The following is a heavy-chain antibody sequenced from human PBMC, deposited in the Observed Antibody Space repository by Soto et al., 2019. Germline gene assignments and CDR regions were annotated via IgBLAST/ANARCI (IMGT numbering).Heavy chain of an antibody. CDR1: GLTLRSYA. CDR2: ITGRSAVP. Sequence: EGQLLQSGGDLVQPGGSLRLSCAGSGLTLRSYAMPWIRQTPEKGLEWVSTITGRSAVPSYADSVNGRFTVSRDNSKNTLDLQMNSLRPDDTAISYCAKGGPFTGGFDPWGQGTLVTVSA. V-gene: IGHV3-23*01. CDR3: AKGGPFTGGFDP. J-gene: IGHJ5*02. D-gene: IGHD3-16*01.